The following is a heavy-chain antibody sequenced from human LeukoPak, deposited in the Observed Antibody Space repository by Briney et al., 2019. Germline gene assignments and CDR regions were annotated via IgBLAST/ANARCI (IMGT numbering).Heavy chain of an antibody. V-gene: IGHV3-21*04. CDR2: ISSSSSYI. CDR3: AKSLDYGGNRARLDF. Sequence: GGSLRLSCAASGFTFSSYSMNWVRQAPGKGLKWVSSISSSSSYIYYADSVKGRFTVSRDNSKNTLYLQMNSLRVDDTAVYYCAKSLDYGGNRARLDFWGQGTLVTVSS. CDR1: GFTFSSYS. J-gene: IGHJ4*02. D-gene: IGHD4-23*01.